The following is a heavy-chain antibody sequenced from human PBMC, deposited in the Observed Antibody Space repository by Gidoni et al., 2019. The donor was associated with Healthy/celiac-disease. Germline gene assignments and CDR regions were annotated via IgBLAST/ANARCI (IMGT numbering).Heavy chain of an antibody. D-gene: IGHD6-13*01. CDR3: ARGGLVPARPDRYSSSWYLTPAYFDY. J-gene: IGHJ4*02. CDR2: LNHSGST. CDR1: GGSFSGYY. Sequence: QVQLQQWGAGRLKTSETLSLTCAVYGGSFSGYYWSGIRQPPGKGLEWIGELNHSGSTNYNPSLKSRVTISVDTSKNQFSLKLSSVTAADTAVYYCARGGLVPARPDRYSSSWYLTPAYFDYWGQGTLVTVSS. V-gene: IGHV4-34*01.